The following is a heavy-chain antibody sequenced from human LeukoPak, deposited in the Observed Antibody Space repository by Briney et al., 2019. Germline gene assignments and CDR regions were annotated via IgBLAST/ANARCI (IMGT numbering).Heavy chain of an antibody. CDR1: GGSISSYY. V-gene: IGHV4-4*08. J-gene: IGHJ5*02. Sequence: PSETLSLTCTVSGGSISSYYWSWIRQPPGKRLEWVGSVYSSGTTYYNPTLKPRVTISVDTSKNQFSLNLTSVTAADAAVYYCARDLGSSGFDWAPWGQGTLVTVSS. D-gene: IGHD5-12*01. CDR2: VYSSGTT. CDR3: ARDLGSSGFDWAP.